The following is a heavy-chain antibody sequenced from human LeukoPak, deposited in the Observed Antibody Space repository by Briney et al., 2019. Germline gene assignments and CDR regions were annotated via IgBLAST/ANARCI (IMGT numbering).Heavy chain of an antibody. D-gene: IGHD7-27*01. CDR2: LSHDGSNE. CDR3: ARGHWGLDY. J-gene: IGHJ4*02. V-gene: IGHV3-30-3*01. Sequence: PGRSLRLSCAASGFIFSNYGMHWVRQAPGKGLEWVAVLSHDGSNEYYADAVKGRFTISRDNSKNTLYLQMNSLRAEDTAMYYCARGHWGLDYWGQGTLVTVSS. CDR1: GFIFSNYG.